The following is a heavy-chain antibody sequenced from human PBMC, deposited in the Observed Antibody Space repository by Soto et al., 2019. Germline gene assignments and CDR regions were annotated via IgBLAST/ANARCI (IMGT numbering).Heavy chain of an antibody. D-gene: IGHD6-19*01. V-gene: IGHV5-51*01. CDR2: IYPGDSDT. CDR3: AVAGKDYYYGMDV. Sequence: PGEPLKISCKGSGYSFTSYWIGWVRQMPGKGLEWMGIIYPGDSDTRYSPSFQGQVTISADKSISTAYLQWSSLKASDTAMYYCAVAGKDYYYGMDVWGQGTTVTVSS. J-gene: IGHJ6*02. CDR1: GYSFTSYW.